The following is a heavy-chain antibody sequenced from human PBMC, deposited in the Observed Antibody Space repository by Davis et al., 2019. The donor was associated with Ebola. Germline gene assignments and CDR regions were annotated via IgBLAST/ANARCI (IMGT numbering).Heavy chain of an antibody. V-gene: IGHV3-48*04. CDR3: ARDVGRNSRFDP. D-gene: IGHD1-26*01. Sequence: GGSLRLSCAASGFTFSSYSMNWVRQAPGKGLEWVSYISSSGSTIYYADSVKGRFTISRDNTKKSLYLQMNSLRAEDTAVYYCARDVGRNSRFDPWGQGTLVTVSS. CDR2: ISSSGSTI. CDR1: GFTFSSYS. J-gene: IGHJ5*02.